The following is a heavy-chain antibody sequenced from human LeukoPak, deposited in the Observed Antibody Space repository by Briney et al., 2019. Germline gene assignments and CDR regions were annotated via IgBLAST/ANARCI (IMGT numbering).Heavy chain of an antibody. Sequence: SETLSLTCTVSGGSISSGTYYWSWIRQPAGKGLEWIGRSYTSGRTNYNPSLKSRITISVDTSKNQFSLKLSSVTAADTAVYYCARNSCPSGSCYDNRGYFDYWGQGTLVTVSS. J-gene: IGHJ4*02. CDR3: ARNSCPSGSCYDNRGYFDY. CDR2: SYTSGRT. D-gene: IGHD2-15*01. V-gene: IGHV4-61*02. CDR1: GGSISSGTYY.